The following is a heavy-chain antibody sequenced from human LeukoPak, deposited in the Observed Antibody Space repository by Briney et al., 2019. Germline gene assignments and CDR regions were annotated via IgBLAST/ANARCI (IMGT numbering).Heavy chain of an antibody. CDR2: INQSGST. D-gene: IGHD3-22*01. CDR1: GGSFSGYY. CDR3: ARAPAPGVVVVIPNNAFDI. Sequence: SETLSPTCAVYGGSFSGYYWSWIRQPPGKGREWIGEINQSGSTNYNPSLKSRVTLSVDTSKNQFSLKLSSVTAADTAVYYCARAPAPGVVVVIPNNAFDIWGQGTMVTVSS. J-gene: IGHJ3*02. V-gene: IGHV4-34*01.